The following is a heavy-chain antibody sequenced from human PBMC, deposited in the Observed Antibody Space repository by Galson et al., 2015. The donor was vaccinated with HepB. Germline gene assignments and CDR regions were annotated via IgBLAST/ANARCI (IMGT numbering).Heavy chain of an antibody. D-gene: IGHD3-3*01. CDR3: AKELDYDFLSGYSLDY. Sequence: SVRLSCAASGFTFSSYAMSWVRQAPGKGLEWVSAISGSGGSTNYADSLKGRFTISRDNSKNTLYLQMNSLRSEDTAVYYCAKELDYDFLSGYSLDYWGQGTLVTVSS. CDR2: ISGSGGST. CDR1: GFTFSSYA. V-gene: IGHV3-23*01. J-gene: IGHJ4*02.